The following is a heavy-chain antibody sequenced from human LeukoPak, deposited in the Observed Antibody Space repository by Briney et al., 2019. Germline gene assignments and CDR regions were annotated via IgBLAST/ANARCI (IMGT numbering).Heavy chain of an antibody. Sequence: GGSLRLSCAASGFTFNRSWMNWVRQAPGKGLQWLANMDPSGSQKRYVDSVKGRFTISKDNPGTSLYLEMYCLRAEDTAIYYCAIWTSGNYWGQGTLVTVSS. J-gene: IGHJ4*02. CDR3: AIWTSGNY. CDR2: MDPSGSQK. V-gene: IGHV3-7*01. D-gene: IGHD1-1*01. CDR1: GFTFNRSW.